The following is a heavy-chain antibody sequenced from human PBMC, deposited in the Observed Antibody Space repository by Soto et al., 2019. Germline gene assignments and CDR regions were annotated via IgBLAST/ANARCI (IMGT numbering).Heavy chain of an antibody. CDR1: GYTLTELS. Sequence: ASVKVSCKVSGYTLTELSMHWVRQAPGKGLEWMGGFDPEDGETIYAQKFQGRVTMTEDTSTDTAYMELSSLRSEDTAVYYCATEKRIFTILGVVIIPWGSRNGMDVWGQGTPVTVSS. CDR2: FDPEDGET. CDR3: ATEKRIFTILGVVIIPWGSRNGMDV. V-gene: IGHV1-24*01. D-gene: IGHD3-3*01. J-gene: IGHJ6*02.